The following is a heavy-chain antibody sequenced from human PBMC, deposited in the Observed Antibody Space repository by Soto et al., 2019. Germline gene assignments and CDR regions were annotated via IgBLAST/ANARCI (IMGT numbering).Heavy chain of an antibody. D-gene: IGHD3-10*01. CDR2: IYWYDDK. Sequence: QITLKESGPTLVKPTQTLALTCTFSGFSLTTSAVGVGWFRQPPGKALEWLALIYWYDDKRYSPSLRSRLTITKDTSENQVVLTMTNVDPVETATYFCSHIYYGSRPLFAPWGQGILVTVSS. V-gene: IGHV2-5*01. CDR3: SHIYYGSRPLFAP. J-gene: IGHJ5*02. CDR1: GFSLTTSAVG.